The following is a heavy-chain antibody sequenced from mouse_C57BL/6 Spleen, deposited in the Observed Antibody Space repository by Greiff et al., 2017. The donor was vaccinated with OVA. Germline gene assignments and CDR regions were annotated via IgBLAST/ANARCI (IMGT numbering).Heavy chain of an antibody. D-gene: IGHD1-1*01. V-gene: IGHV14-4*01. CDR1: GFNIKDDY. CDR2: IDPENGDT. CDR3: TTYNYGSSYAMDY. J-gene: IGHJ4*01. Sequence: VQLQQSGAELVRPGASVKLSCTASGFNIKDDYMPWVKQRPEQGLEWIGWIDPENGDTEYASKFQGKATITADTSSNTAYLQLSSLTSEDTAVYYCTTYNYGSSYAMDYWGQGTSVTVSS.